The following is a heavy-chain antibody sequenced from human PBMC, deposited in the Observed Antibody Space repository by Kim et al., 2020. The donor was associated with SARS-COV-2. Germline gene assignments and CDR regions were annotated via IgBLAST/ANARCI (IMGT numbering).Heavy chain of an antibody. CDR3: AKGWSLLDTAMVDY. Sequence: GGSLRLSCAASGFTFDDYAMHWVRQAPGKGLEWVAGISWNSGSIGYADSVKGRFTISRDNAKNSLYLQMNSLRAEDTALYYCAKGWSLLDTAMVDYWGQGTLVTVSS. V-gene: IGHV3-9*01. D-gene: IGHD5-18*01. CDR1: GFTFDDYA. J-gene: IGHJ4*02. CDR2: ISWNSGSI.